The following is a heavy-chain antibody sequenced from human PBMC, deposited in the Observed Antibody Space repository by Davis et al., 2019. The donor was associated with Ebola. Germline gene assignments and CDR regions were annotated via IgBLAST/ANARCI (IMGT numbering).Heavy chain of an antibody. D-gene: IGHD6-6*01. CDR2: IYHSGST. Sequence: MPGGSLRLSCAVSGGSISSSNWWSWVRQPPGKGLEWIGEIYHSGSTNYNPSLKSRVTISVDKSKNQFSLKLSSVTAADTAVYYCARLADYYYYGMDVWGQGTTVTVSS. J-gene: IGHJ6*02. V-gene: IGHV4-4*02. CDR1: GGSISSSNW. CDR3: ARLADYYYYGMDV.